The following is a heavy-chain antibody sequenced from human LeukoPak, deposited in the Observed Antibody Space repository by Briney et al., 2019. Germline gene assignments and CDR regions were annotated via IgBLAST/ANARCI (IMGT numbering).Heavy chain of an antibody. CDR1: GFTVSNNR. J-gene: IGHJ1*01. CDR2: IYSDGNT. CDR3: VREREGSNSEH. Sequence: GGSLRLSCATSGFTVSNNRLSWVRQAPGMGLEWVSTIYSDGNTYYPDSVKGRFTISRDGSKNTLYLQLNSLRTEDTAIYYCVREREGSNSEHWGQGTLVTVSS. D-gene: IGHD1-26*01. V-gene: IGHV3-53*01.